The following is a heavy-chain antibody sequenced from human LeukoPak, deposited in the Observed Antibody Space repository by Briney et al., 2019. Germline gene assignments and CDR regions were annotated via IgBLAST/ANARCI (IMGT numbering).Heavy chain of an antibody. CDR3: AKDRYGYVEFFDY. CDR1: GFTFSSYA. CDR2: ISGSGGST. J-gene: IGHJ4*02. Sequence: PAGSLRLSCAASGFTFSSYAMRGVRPAPGKGLEWVSAISGSGGSTYYADSVKGRFTISRDNSKNTLYLQMNSLRAEDTAVYYCAKDRYGYVEFFDYWGQGTLVTVSS. D-gene: IGHD5-12*01. V-gene: IGHV3-23*01.